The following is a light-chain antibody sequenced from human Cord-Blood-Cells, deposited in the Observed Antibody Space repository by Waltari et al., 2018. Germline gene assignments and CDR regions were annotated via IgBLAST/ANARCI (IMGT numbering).Light chain of an antibody. Sequence: QSALTQPASVSGSPGQSITISCTGTSSDVGGYNYVSWYQQHPGKAPKLMIYDVSNRPSGLSTRFSGSKSGNTASLTISGLQAEDEADYYCSSYTSSSTLDVVFGGGTKLTVL. CDR2: DVS. V-gene: IGLV2-14*01. J-gene: IGLJ2*01. CDR3: SSYTSSSTLDVV. CDR1: SSDVGGYNY.